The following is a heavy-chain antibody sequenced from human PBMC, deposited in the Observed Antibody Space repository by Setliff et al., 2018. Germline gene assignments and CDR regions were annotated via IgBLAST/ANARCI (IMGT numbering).Heavy chain of an antibody. D-gene: IGHD1-20*01. CDR1: GFLFNNFA. J-gene: IGHJ4*01. CDR2: ISGGTRINT. Sequence: GGSLRLSCAASGFLFNNFAMSWVRQAPGKGLEWVSGISGGTRINTYYADSVKGRFTISRDNSKNTLYLQMDSLRAEDTAVYYCARDGNNWNDLDYWGRGTLVTVSS. V-gene: IGHV3-23*01. CDR3: ARDGNNWNDLDY.